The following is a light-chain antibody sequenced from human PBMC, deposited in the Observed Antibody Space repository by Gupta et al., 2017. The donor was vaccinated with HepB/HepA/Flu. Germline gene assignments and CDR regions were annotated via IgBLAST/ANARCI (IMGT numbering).Light chain of an antibody. CDR3: QQLKSYPIT. CDR2: AAS. Sequence: DIQLTQSPSFLSASVGDRVTISCRASQGIFSYLAWYQQKPGKAPKLLIYAASTLQSGVSSRFSGRGSGTEFALTISSLQPEDFATYYCQQLKSYPITFGQGTRLEIK. CDR1: QGIFSY. J-gene: IGKJ5*01. V-gene: IGKV1-9*01.